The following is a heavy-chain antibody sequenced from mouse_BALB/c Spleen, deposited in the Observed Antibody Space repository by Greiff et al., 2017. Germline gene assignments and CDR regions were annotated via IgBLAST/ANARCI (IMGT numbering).Heavy chain of an antibody. CDR3: ARSGDYDSWFAY. CDR1: GYTFTDYN. Sequence: EVKLQESGPELVKPGASVKISCKASGYTFTDYNMHWVKQSHGKSLEWIGYIYPYNGGTGYNQKFKSKATLTVDNSSSTAYMELRSLTSEDSAVYYCARSGDYDSWFAYWGQGTLVTVSA. J-gene: IGHJ3*01. V-gene: IGHV1S29*02. CDR2: IYPYNGGT. D-gene: IGHD2-4*01.